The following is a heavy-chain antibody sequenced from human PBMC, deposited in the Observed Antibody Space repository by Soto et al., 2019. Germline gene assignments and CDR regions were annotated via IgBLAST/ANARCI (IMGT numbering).Heavy chain of an antibody. CDR3: ARSNYEGEYTWRKWFDP. Sequence: PSETLSLTCAVSGGSISSGGYSWSWIRQPPGKGLEWIGYIYHSGSTYYNPSLKSRVTISVDRSKNQFSLKLSSVTAADTAVYYCARSNYEGEYTWRKWFDPLGQGTLVTVCS. CDR1: GGSISSGGYS. CDR2: IYHSGST. V-gene: IGHV4-30-2*01. J-gene: IGHJ5*02. D-gene: IGHD3-22*01.